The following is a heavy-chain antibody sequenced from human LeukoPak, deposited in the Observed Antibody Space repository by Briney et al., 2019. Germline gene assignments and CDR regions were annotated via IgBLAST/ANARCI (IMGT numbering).Heavy chain of an antibody. J-gene: IGHJ3*02. V-gene: IGHV4-4*07. CDR1: GGSISSYY. CDR2: IYTNGST. Sequence: PSETLSLTCTVSGGSISSYYWSWIRQPAGQGLERIGSIYTNGSTNYNPSLNSRGTISVDTSRNQFSLKLISRTAAAAAVYYCARIPGYPHAFDIWGQGKMVTVSS. D-gene: IGHD3-16*02. CDR3: ARIPGYPHAFDI.